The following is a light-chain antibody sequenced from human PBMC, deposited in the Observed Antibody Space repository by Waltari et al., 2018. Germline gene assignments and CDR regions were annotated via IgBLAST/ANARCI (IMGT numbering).Light chain of an antibody. CDR3: SSYTSTTTPFV. V-gene: IGLV2-14*03. CDR2: DVN. CDR1: SSYIVRYNY. J-gene: IGLJ1*01. Sequence: QSALTQPASVSGSPGQSITISCTGTSSYIVRYNYVSWYQQHPGKALKLIIYDVNNRPSGISDRFSGSKSANTASLTISGLQVEDEADYFCSSYTSTTTPFVFGSGTKVTVL.